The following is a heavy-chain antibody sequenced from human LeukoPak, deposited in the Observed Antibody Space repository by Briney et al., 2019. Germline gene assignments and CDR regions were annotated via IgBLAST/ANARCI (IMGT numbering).Heavy chain of an antibody. Sequence: SETLSLTCTVSGGSISSGSYYWSWIRQPAGKGLEWIGRIYTSGSTNYNPSLKSRVTISVDTSKNQFSLKLSSVTAADTAVYYCARVHYYDSSGYLYYFDYWGQGTLVTVSS. CDR1: GGSISSGSYY. CDR3: ARVHYYDSSGYLYYFDY. V-gene: IGHV4-61*02. CDR2: IYTSGST. J-gene: IGHJ4*02. D-gene: IGHD3-22*01.